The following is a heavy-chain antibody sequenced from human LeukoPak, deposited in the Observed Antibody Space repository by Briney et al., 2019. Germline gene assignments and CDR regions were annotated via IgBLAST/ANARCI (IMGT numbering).Heavy chain of an antibody. V-gene: IGHV1-8*01. CDR3: ARGPYCDFWSGYYTHYYYYYMDV. Sequence: ASVKVSCKASGYTFTSYDINWVRQATGQGLEWMGWMNPNSGNTGYAEKFQGRVTMTSNTSTSTAYMELSSLRSEDTAVYYCARGPYCDFWSGYYTHYYYYYMDVWGKGTTVTVSS. D-gene: IGHD3-3*01. J-gene: IGHJ6*03. CDR2: MNPNSGNT. CDR1: GYTFTSYD.